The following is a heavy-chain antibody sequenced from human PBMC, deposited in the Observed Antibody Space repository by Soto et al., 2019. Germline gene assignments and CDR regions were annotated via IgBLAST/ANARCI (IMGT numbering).Heavy chain of an antibody. CDR1: GFTFSEHY. Sequence: EVQLVESGGGLVQPGGSLRLSCAASGFTFSEHYMDWVRQAPGNGLEWVGRIRNKANSYSTQYAASVKGRFTISRDDSKTSLSLQMNSLKTEDTALYYCTRVRIYADESGRPFDIWGQGTVVTVSS. V-gene: IGHV3-72*01. J-gene: IGHJ3*02. CDR2: IRNKANSYST. CDR3: TRVRIYADESGRPFDI. D-gene: IGHD2-8*01.